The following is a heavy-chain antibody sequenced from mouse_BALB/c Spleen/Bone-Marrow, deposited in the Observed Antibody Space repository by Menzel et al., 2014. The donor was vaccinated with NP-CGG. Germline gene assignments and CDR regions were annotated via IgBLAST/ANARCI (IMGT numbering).Heavy chain of an antibody. CDR1: GFTFSRYW. CDR3: TLTGTGAMDY. CDR2: IRLKSDNYAT. J-gene: IGHJ4*01. V-gene: IGHV6-6*02. D-gene: IGHD4-1*01. Sequence: EVHLEESGGGLVQPGGSMKLSCVASGFTFSRYWMSWVRQSPEKGLEWVAEIRLKSDNYATHYAESVKGKFTISRDDSKSRLYLQMNSLRAEDTGIYYCTLTGTGAMDYWGQGTTVTVSS.